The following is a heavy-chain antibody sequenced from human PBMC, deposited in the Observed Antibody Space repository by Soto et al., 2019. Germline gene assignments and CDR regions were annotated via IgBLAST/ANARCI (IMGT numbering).Heavy chain of an antibody. J-gene: IGHJ4*02. D-gene: IGHD3-22*01. CDR3: ARAYDSSGYYLDY. CDR2: INHSGST. V-gene: IGHV4-34*01. CDR1: GGSFSGYY. Sequence: TSETLSLTCAVYGGSFSGYYWSWIRQPPGKGLEWIGEINHSGSTNYNPSLKSRVTISVDTSKNQFSLKLSSVTAADTAVYYCARAYDSSGYYLDYWGQGTLVTVSS.